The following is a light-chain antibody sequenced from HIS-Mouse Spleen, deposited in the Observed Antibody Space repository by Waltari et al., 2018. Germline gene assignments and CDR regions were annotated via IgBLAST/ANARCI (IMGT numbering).Light chain of an antibody. CDR1: QSVLYSSNNKNY. Sequence: DIVMTQSPDSLAVSLGERATINFKSSQSVLYSSNNKNYLAWYQQKPGQPPKRLIYWASTRESGVPDRFIGSGSGTYFTLTISSLQAEDVAVYYCQQYYSTPLTFGGGTKVEIK. CDR3: QQYYSTPLT. J-gene: IGKJ4*01. CDR2: WAS. V-gene: IGKV4-1*01.